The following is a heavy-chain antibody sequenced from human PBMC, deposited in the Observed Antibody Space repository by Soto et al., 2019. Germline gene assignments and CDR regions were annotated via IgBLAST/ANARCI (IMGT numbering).Heavy chain of an antibody. D-gene: IGHD4-17*01. V-gene: IGHV3-30*18. Sequence: QVQLVESGGGVVQPGGSLRLSCAASGFPFSAYAMHWVRQAPGKGLEGVAVISYEGSNRFYADSVKGRFTVSRDNSKNMVYLQMNSLRGEDTAVFYCAKDYGDYNFNYGMDVWGQGTTVTVSS. J-gene: IGHJ6*02. CDR2: ISYEGSNR. CDR1: GFPFSAYA. CDR3: AKDYGDYNFNYGMDV.